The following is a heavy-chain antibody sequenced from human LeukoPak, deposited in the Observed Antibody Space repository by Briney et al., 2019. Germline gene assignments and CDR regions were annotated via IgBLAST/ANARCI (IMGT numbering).Heavy chain of an antibody. D-gene: IGHD4-17*01. Sequence: SETLSLTCTVSGGSISSYYWSWIRQPAGKGLEWIGRIYTSGSTNYNPSLKSRVTMSVDTSKNQFSLKLSSVTAADTAVYYCARNLRPDYVDYSWFDPWGQGTLVIVSS. V-gene: IGHV4-4*07. J-gene: IGHJ5*02. CDR1: GGSISSYY. CDR3: ARNLRPDYVDYSWFDP. CDR2: IYTSGST.